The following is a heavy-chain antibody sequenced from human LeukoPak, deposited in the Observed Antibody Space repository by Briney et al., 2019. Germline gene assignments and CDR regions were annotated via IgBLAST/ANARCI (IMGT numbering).Heavy chain of an antibody. V-gene: IGHV3-7*01. Sequence: GGSLRLSCAASGFTFSNYWMSWVRQAPGKGLEWVASIKQDGSEMYYVDSVKGRFTISRDNAKTSLYLQMNTLRVEDTAVYYCARAVRLTDYWGQGTLVTDSS. CDR3: ARAVRLTDY. D-gene: IGHD2-2*01. CDR1: GFTFSNYW. J-gene: IGHJ4*02. CDR2: IKQDGSEM.